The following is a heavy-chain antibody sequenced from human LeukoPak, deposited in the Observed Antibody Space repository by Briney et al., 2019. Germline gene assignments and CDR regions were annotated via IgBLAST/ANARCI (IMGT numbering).Heavy chain of an antibody. CDR2: ISAYNGNT. Sequence: ASVKVSCKASGYTFTSYGISWVRQAPGQGLEWMGWISAYNGNTNYAQKLQGRVTMTTDTSTSTDYMELRSLRSDDTAVYYCARDQHEFGYRYGPHFDYWGQGTLVTVSS. D-gene: IGHD5-18*01. J-gene: IGHJ4*02. CDR3: ARDQHEFGYRYGPHFDY. V-gene: IGHV1-18*01. CDR1: GYTFTSYG.